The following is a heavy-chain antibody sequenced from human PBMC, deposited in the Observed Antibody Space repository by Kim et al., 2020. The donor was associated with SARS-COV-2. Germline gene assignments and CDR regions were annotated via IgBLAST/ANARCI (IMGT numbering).Heavy chain of an antibody. CDR1: GYSFTSYW. Sequence: GESLKISCKGSGYSFTSYWIGWVRHMPGKGLEWMGIIYPGDSDTRYSPSFQGQVTISADKSISTAYLQWSSLKASDTAMYYCARPTPYDSSGYYRSDAFDIWGQGTMVTVSS. J-gene: IGHJ3*02. CDR2: IYPGDSDT. CDR3: ARPTPYDSSGYYRSDAFDI. V-gene: IGHV5-51*01. D-gene: IGHD3-22*01.